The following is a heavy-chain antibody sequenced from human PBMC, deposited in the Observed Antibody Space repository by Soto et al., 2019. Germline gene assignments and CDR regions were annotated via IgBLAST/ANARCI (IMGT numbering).Heavy chain of an antibody. CDR1: CGPIRCSSYY. V-gene: IGHV4-39*01. D-gene: IGHD3-3*01. Sequence: SLNLNFTVCCGPIRCSSYYRPAFRQPPGKRLEWIGSIYYSGSTYYNPSLKSRVTISVDTSKNQFSLKLSSVTAADTAVYYCARHPHRITISQGWGQGTLVTVS. CDR2: IYYSGST. CDR3: ARHPHRITISQG. J-gene: IGHJ4*02.